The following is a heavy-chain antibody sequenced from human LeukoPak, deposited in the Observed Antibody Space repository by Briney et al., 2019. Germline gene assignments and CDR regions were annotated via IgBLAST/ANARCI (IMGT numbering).Heavy chain of an antibody. J-gene: IGHJ4*02. V-gene: IGHV1-2*06. Sequence: GASVKVSCKASGYTFTGYYMHGVRQAPGQGREWMGRINPNSGGTTYAQTFQGRVPMTTDTSTSTAYMELRSLRSDDPAVYYCARGKGSYYVGWGQGTLVTVSS. CDR2: INPNSGGT. D-gene: IGHD1-26*01. CDR3: ARGKGSYYVG. CDR1: GYTFTGYY.